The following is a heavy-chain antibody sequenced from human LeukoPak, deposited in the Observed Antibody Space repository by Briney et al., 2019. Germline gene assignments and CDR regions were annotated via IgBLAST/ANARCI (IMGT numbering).Heavy chain of an antibody. D-gene: IGHD3-3*01. V-gene: IGHV4-61*02. CDR1: GGSISSGTYY. CDR2: IYTSGST. Sequence: SETLSLTCTVSGGSISSGTYYWTWIRQPAGKGLEWIGRIYTSGSTNYNPSLKSRVTISVDTSKNQFSLKLSSVTAADTAVYYCVRSDDFWSGYYGYWGQGTLVTVSS. J-gene: IGHJ4*02. CDR3: VRSDDFWSGYYGY.